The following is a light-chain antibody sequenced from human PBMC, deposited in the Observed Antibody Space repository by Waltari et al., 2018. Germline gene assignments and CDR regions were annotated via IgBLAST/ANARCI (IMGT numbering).Light chain of an antibody. CDR2: AAS. CDR3: QQSYSSLRT. CDR1: RSVSPY. J-gene: IGKJ1*01. Sequence: DIQMTQSPSSLSASVGDNTPIPCRASRSVSPYLNVYQQKPGNAPKLLIYAASSLLSGVPSRFSGSGSGTDFTLTISSLQAEDFATYFCQQSYSSLRTFGQGTKVEV. V-gene: IGKV1-39*01.